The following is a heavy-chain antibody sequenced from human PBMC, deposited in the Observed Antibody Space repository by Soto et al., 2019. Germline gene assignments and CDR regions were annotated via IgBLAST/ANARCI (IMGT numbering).Heavy chain of an antibody. D-gene: IGHD2-2*01. CDR1: GFTFSSYA. Sequence: QVQLVESGGGVVQPGRCLRLSCAASGFTFSSYAMHWVRQAPGKRLEWVAVISYDGSNKYYADSVKGRFTISRDNSKNPLYLQMNSLRAEDTAVYYCARDIVVVPAANTYYYYGMDVWGQGTTVTVSS. CDR2: ISYDGSNK. V-gene: IGHV3-30-3*01. J-gene: IGHJ6*02. CDR3: ARDIVVVPAANTYYYYGMDV.